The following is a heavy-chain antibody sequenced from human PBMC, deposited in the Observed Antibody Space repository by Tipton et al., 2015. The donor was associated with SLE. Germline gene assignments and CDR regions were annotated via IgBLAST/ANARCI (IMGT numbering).Heavy chain of an antibody. D-gene: IGHD3-22*01. CDR1: GFTFSDHY. CDR3: ATYDKESHDAFDI. J-gene: IGHJ3*02. V-gene: IGHV3-11*01. CDR2: ISRSGNTV. Sequence: SLRLSCAASGFTFSDHYLSWIRQAPGEGLEWVSYISRSGNTVHYSDSVTGRFTISRDNAKNSLYLHMNSLRAEDTAVYYCATYDKESHDAFDIWGQGTMVTVSS.